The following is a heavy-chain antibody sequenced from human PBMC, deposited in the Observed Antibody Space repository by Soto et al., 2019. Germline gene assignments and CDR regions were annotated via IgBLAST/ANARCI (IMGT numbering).Heavy chain of an antibody. CDR3: AKDPSPMVRGAMAFDY. Sequence: GGSLRLSCAVSGFTVSNNYMSWVRQAPGKGLEGVSVIYSGGYTAYGDSVKGRFTISRDNSKNTLYLQMNSLRAEDTAVYYCAKDPSPMVRGAMAFDYWGQGTLVTVSS. CDR1: GFTVSNNY. V-gene: IGHV3-53*01. D-gene: IGHD3-10*01. CDR2: IYSGGYT. J-gene: IGHJ4*02.